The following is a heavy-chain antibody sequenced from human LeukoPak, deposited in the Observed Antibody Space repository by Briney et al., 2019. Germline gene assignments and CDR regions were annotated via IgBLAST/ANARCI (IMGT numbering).Heavy chain of an antibody. CDR1: GGSINSYY. Sequence: SETLSLTCTVSGGSINSYYWSWIRQPPGKGLEWIWYIYTSGSTNYNPSLKSRVTISVDTSKNQFSLKLSSVTAADTAVYYCARQKGGLYYYYYMDVWGKGTTVTVSS. CDR2: IYTSGST. CDR3: ARQKGGLYYYYYMDV. D-gene: IGHD3-16*01. J-gene: IGHJ6*03. V-gene: IGHV4-4*09.